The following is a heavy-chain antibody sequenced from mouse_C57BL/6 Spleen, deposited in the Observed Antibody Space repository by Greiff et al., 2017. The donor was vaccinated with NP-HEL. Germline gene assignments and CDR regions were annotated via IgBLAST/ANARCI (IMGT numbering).Heavy chain of an antibody. CDR2: IDPENGDT. Sequence: VQLQQSGAELVRPGASVKLSCTASGFNIKDDYMHWVKQRPEQGLEWIGWIDPENGDTESASKFQGKATITADTSSNTAYLQLSSLTSEDTAVYYCTTTRRYFDVWGTGTTVTVSS. CDR1: GFNIKDDY. CDR3: TTTRRYFDV. J-gene: IGHJ1*03. V-gene: IGHV14-4*01.